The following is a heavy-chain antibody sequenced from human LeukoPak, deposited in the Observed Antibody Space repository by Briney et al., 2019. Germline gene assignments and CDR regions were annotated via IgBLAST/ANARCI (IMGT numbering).Heavy chain of an antibody. J-gene: IGHJ6*02. CDR2: ISSSGSTI. D-gene: IGHD6-13*01. CDR1: GFTFSDYY. V-gene: IGHV3-11*04. Sequence: PGGSLRLSCAASGFTFSDYYMSWIRQAPGKGLEWVSYISSSGSTIYYADSVKGRFTISRDNAKNSLYLQMNSLRAEDTAVYYCARDPIAAAGHYYYYGMDVWGQGTTVTVSS. CDR3: ARDPIAAAGHYYYYGMDV.